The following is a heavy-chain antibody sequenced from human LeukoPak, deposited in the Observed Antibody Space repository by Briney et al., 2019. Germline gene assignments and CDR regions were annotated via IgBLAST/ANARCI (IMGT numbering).Heavy chain of an antibody. CDR1: RVTFSKYG. V-gene: IGHV3-33*01. CDR2: IWSDGSYK. Sequence: GGSLRLSCAAPRVTFSKYGMHCVRQAPGKGLEWVAVIWSDGSYKNYADSVKGRFSISRDNSKNTLYLQMNSLRADDTAVYYCTREASKGYYDTSGYYYDYWGQGTLVTVSS. CDR3: TREASKGYYDTSGYYYDY. J-gene: IGHJ4*02. D-gene: IGHD3-22*01.